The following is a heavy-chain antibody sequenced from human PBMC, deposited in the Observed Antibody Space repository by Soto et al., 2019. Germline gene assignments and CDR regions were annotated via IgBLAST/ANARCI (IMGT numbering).Heavy chain of an antibody. V-gene: IGHV3-9*01. CDR2: FKWNSGDV. J-gene: IGHJ6*02. D-gene: IGHD3-10*01. CDR3: AKDRSSGSPYYGMDF. Sequence: SLRLSCAASVFTFGDYAMHWVRQVPGKGLEWVSGFKWNSGDVGYADSVKGRFTISRDNAKNSLYLQMNSLRPEDTAVYYCAKDRSSGSPYYGMDFWGQGTMVTVSS. CDR1: VFTFGDYA.